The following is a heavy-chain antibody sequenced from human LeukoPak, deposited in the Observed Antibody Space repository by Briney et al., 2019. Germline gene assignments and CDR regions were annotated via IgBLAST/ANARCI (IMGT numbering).Heavy chain of an antibody. V-gene: IGHV1-24*01. CDR3: ATDSTNLLYYYYGMDV. CDR2: FYPEDGET. Sequence: ASVKVSRKVSGYTPTELSMHWVRQAPGKRLEWMGGFYPEDGETIYAQKFQGRVTMTEDTSTDTAYMELSSLRSEDTAVYYCATDSTNLLYYYYGMDVWGQGTTVTVSS. J-gene: IGHJ6*02. D-gene: IGHD3-3*02. CDR1: GYTPTELS.